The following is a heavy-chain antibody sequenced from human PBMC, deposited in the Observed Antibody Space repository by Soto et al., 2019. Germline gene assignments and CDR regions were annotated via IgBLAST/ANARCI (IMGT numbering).Heavy chain of an antibody. Sequence: ETLSLTCTVSGGSVSSGSYYWSWIRQPPGKGLEWIGYIYYSGSTNYNPSLKSRVTISVDTSKNQFSLKLSSVTAADTAVYYCARDLDYWGQGTLVTVS. CDR3: ARDLDY. CDR2: IYYSGST. J-gene: IGHJ4*02. V-gene: IGHV4-61*01. CDR1: GGSVSSGSYY.